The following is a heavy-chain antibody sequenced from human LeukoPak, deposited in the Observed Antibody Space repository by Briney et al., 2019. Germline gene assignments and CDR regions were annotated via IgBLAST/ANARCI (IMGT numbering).Heavy chain of an antibody. V-gene: IGHV3-23*01. Sequence: PGGSLRLSCAAPGFTFSNYAMSWVRQAPGKGLEWISGISGSGGSTYYADSVKGRFTISRDNSKNTLYLQMNSLRAEDTAVFYCAKNPRDCTGGPSPSAGGYYFDSGGKGNLVAVS. CDR2: ISGSGGST. CDR1: GFTFSNYA. D-gene: IGHD2-8*02. CDR3: AKNPRDCTGGPSPSAGGYYFDS. J-gene: IGHJ4*02.